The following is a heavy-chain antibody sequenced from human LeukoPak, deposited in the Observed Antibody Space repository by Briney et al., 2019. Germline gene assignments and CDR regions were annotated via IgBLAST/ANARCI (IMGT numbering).Heavy chain of an antibody. V-gene: IGHV4-59*01. D-gene: IGHD2-21*01. CDR3: ARDGPHCIAGCPGAWLDR. Sequence: SGTLSLTGTVSGGSFNPYYWSWIRQPPGKGPEWIGNIFYNGLTTYNPSLLSRVTISLETSRNQFSLRLTSVTAADTAVYYCARDGPHCIAGCPGAWLDRWGKGTLVTVSS. CDR1: GGSFNPYY. J-gene: IGHJ5*02. CDR2: IFYNGLT.